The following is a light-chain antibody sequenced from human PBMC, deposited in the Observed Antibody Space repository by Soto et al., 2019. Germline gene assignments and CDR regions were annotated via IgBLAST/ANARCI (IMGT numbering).Light chain of an antibody. J-gene: IGLJ1*01. Sequence: QSVLTQPPSASGSPGQSVTISCTGASSDIGGYNYVSWYQQHPGKAPKLMIYEVTKRPSGVPDRFSGSKSGNTASLTVSGLQAEDGADYSCTSYEGSNNFVSGTGNKVTV. V-gene: IGLV2-8*01. CDR2: EVT. CDR1: SSDIGGYNY. CDR3: TSYEGSNNFV.